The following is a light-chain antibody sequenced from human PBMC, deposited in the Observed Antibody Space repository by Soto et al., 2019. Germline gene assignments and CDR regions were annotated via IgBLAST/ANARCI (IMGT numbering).Light chain of an antibody. CDR1: QTVSSRF. V-gene: IGKV3-20*01. J-gene: IGKJ1*01. CDR3: QQYGSSSTWT. Sequence: SVLTQYHDTLSLSPGERATLSCRAIQTVSSRFLPWYQQKPGQAPRLLIYGALSRATGIPDRFSGSGSGTDFTLTISRLEPEDFAVYYCQQYGSSSTWTFGQGTKVDI. CDR2: GAL.